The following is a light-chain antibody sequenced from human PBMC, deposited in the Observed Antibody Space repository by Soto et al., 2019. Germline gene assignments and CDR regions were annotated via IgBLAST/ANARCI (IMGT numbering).Light chain of an antibody. Sequence: QSVLTQSPSASASLGASVTLTCTLSSGHSSYAIAWHQQQPEKGPRYLMKLNSNGSHSKGDGVPDPFSGSSSGAERYLTLSRLQSEDEADCYCQPCGTGILFGGGTQLTVL. CDR1: SGHSSYA. CDR3: QPCGTGIL. V-gene: IGLV4-69*01. CDR2: LNSNGSH. J-gene: IGLJ2*01.